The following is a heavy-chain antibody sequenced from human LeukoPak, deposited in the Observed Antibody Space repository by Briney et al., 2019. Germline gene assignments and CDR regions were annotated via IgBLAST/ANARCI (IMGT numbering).Heavy chain of an antibody. Sequence: PSETLSLTCRFSGDSLTYYYWTWIRQPAGKGLEWIGRIFSTGSTNYNPSLQSRVTISVDKSKNQFSLRLSSVTAADTAVYFCVREVQLWRQNMYFYYMDAWGKGTTVIASS. D-gene: IGHD3-16*01. CDR2: IFSTGST. CDR1: GDSLTYYY. CDR3: VREVQLWRQNMYFYYMDA. V-gene: IGHV4-4*07. J-gene: IGHJ6*03.